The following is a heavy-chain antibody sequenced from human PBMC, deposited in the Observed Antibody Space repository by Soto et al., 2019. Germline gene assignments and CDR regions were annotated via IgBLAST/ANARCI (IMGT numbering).Heavy chain of an antibody. Sequence: GPTLVNPTQTLTLTCNYSGFSFSSVGVGVGWIRQPPGKALEWLALIYWDDDKKYGPSLENRLTVTRDTSKNQVVLTMINMDPVDTATYYCVHRQYSSYFDYWGQGTLVTVSS. D-gene: IGHD2-15*01. J-gene: IGHJ4*02. CDR1: GFSFSSVGVG. V-gene: IGHV2-5*05. CDR2: IYWDDDK. CDR3: VHRQYSSYFDY.